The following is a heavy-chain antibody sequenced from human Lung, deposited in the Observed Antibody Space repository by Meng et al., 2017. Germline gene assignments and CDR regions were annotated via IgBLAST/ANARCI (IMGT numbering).Heavy chain of an antibody. V-gene: IGHV3-30*01. CDR3: ARNNYGDYYFDY. Sequence: QLVASGGVVVQPGRSLRLSCAASGSTFSRNAMHWVRHASGKVLGWVAAISYDGSNQHAADSVKSRFTISRDNSGNTLSLQMNSLRAEDTVVYYCARNNYGDYYFDYWGQGTLVTVSS. CDR2: ISYDGSNQ. D-gene: IGHD4-17*01. J-gene: IGHJ4*02. CDR1: GSTFSRNA.